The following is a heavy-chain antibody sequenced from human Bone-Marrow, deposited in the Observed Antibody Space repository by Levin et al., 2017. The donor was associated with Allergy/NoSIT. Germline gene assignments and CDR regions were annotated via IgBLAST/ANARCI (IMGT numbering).Heavy chain of an antibody. V-gene: IGHV3-23*01. Sequence: GESLKISCAASGFTFSSYAMSWVRQAPGKGLEWVSAISGSGGSTYYADSVKGRFTISRDNSKNTLYLQMNSLRAEDTAVYYCAKDGYNWNDGSNLRDYWGQGTLVTVSS. CDR2: ISGSGGST. CDR3: AKDGYNWNDGSNLRDY. D-gene: IGHD1-1*01. J-gene: IGHJ4*02. CDR1: GFTFSSYA.